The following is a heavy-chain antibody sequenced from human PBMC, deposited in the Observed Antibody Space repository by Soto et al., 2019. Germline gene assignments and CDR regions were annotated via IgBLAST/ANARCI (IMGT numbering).Heavy chain of an antibody. V-gene: IGHV3-64D*06. J-gene: IGHJ4*02. CDR1: GFTFSSYA. Sequence: PVGSLRLSCSASGFTFSSYAMHWVRQAPGKGLEYVSAISSNGGSTYYADSVKGRFTISRDNSKNTLYLQMSSLRAEDTAVYYCVLPGSSGYYRLADYWGQGTLVTVSS. CDR2: ISSNGGST. D-gene: IGHD3-22*01. CDR3: VLPGSSGYYRLADY.